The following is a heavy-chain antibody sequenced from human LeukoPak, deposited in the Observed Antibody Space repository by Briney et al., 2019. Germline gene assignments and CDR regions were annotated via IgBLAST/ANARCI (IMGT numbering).Heavy chain of an antibody. Sequence: ASVKVSCKASGYTFTSYDINWMRQATGQGLEWMGWMNPNSGNTGYAQKFQGRVTMTRNTSISTAYMELSRLRSEDTAVYYCAMGDPHYGMDVWGQGTTVTVSS. D-gene: IGHD3-16*01. J-gene: IGHJ6*02. CDR2: MNPNSGNT. CDR3: AMGDPHYGMDV. CDR1: GYTFTSYD. V-gene: IGHV1-8*01.